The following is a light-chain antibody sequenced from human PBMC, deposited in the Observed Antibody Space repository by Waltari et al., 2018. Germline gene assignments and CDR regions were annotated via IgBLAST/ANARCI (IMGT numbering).Light chain of an antibody. CDR1: NSDIGGFNY. Sequence: QSALTQPASVSGSPGQSITISCTGTNSDIGGFNYVSWYHQHPGKAPKLIIYDVTKRPSGVSHRFSGSESGITASLTISGLQAEDEGDYYCSSYTHSATYVFGGGTTLTVL. CDR2: DVT. V-gene: IGLV2-14*03. J-gene: IGLJ1*01. CDR3: SSYTHSATYV.